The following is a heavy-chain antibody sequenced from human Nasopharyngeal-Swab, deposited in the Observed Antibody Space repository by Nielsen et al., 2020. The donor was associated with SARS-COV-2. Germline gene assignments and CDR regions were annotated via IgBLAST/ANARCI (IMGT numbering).Heavy chain of an antibody. J-gene: IGHJ4*02. CDR2: IYSRGET. CDR1: GFTLGDYG. CDR3: ARMDFIASRDY. V-gene: IGHV3-53*01. D-gene: IGHD6-13*01. Sequence: GESLKISCEASGFTLGDYGMHWVRQAPGKGLEWVAVIYSRGETHYTDSVRGRFTISRDNSKNMVNLQLNSLRAEDTAVYYCARMDFIASRDYWGQGTLVTVSS.